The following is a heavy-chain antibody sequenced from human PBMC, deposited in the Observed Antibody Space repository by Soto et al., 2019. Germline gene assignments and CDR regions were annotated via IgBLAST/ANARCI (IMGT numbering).Heavy chain of an antibody. Sequence: EVQLVESGGGLVQPGGSLKLSCAASGFTFSGSAMHWVRQASGKGLEWVGRIRSKANSYATAYAASVKGRFTISRDNSKNTAYLQMNSLKTEDTAVYYCTSRFVGGGAIFDYWGQGTLVTVSS. CDR1: GFTFSGSA. D-gene: IGHD1-26*01. CDR2: IRSKANSYAT. J-gene: IGHJ4*02. CDR3: TSRFVGGGAIFDY. V-gene: IGHV3-73*02.